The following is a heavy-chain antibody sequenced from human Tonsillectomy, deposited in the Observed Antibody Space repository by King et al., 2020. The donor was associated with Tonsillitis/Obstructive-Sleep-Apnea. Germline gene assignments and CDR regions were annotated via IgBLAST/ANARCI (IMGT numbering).Heavy chain of an antibody. D-gene: IGHD4-17*01. CDR2: INHSGST. V-gene: IGHV4-34*01. Sequence: VQLQQWGAGLLKPSETLSLTCAVHGGSFSGYYWSWIRQPPGKGLEWIGEINHSGSTNYNPSLKSRVTISADPSKNQFSLNLSSVTAADTAVYYCARGPRTTVTTRWVNYWGQGTLVTVSS. CDR3: ARGPRTTVTTRWVNY. J-gene: IGHJ4*02. CDR1: GGSFSGYY.